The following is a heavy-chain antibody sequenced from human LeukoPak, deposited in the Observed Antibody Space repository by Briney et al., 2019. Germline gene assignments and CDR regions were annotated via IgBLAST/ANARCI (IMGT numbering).Heavy chain of an antibody. D-gene: IGHD6-19*01. Sequence: PSETLSLTCTVSGGSISSYYWSWIRQPPGKGLEWVGYIYYSGSTNYNPSLKSRVTISVDTSKNQFSLKLSSVTAADTAVYYCAREGYSSGWYRYYWGQGTLVTVSS. J-gene: IGHJ4*02. CDR1: GGSISSYY. CDR3: AREGYSSGWYRYY. V-gene: IGHV4-59*01. CDR2: IYYSGST.